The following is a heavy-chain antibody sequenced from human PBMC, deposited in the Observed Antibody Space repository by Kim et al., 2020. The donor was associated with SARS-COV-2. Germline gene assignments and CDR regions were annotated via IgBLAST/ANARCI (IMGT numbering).Heavy chain of an antibody. Sequence: YADPVKGRLLISRDHSKNTLYLQRNSLRAEDTAVYYCATVVFYYDAGYFKNWGQGTLVIVSS. D-gene: IGHD3-22*01. CDR3: ATVVFYYDAGYFKN. V-gene: IGHV3-66*01. J-gene: IGHJ1*01.